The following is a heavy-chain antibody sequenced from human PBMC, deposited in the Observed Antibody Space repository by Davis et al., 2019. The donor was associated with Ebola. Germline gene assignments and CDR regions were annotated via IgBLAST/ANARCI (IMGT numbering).Heavy chain of an antibody. D-gene: IGHD6-6*01. V-gene: IGHV3-23*01. CDR3: VATSSSLAAY. J-gene: IGHJ4*02. Sequence: PGGSLRLSCAASGFTFTVSVMSWVRQAPGKGLEWISSISNSGYETYYADSVKGRFTTSRDNSKSTLNLQMNSLRAGDTAIYYCVATSSSLAAYWGQGTLVTVSS. CDR2: ISNSGYET. CDR1: GFTFTVSV.